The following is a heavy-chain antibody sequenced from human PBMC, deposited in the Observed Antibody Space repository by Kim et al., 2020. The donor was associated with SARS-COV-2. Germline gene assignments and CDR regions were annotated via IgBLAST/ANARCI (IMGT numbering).Heavy chain of an antibody. V-gene: IGHV3-48*04. CDR3: ARDASYSSLGY. J-gene: IGHJ4*02. CDR2: ISSSGRTA. CDR1: GFTFTSDS. Sequence: GGSLRLSCATSGFTFTSDSMNWVRQAPGKGLEWLSYISSSGRTAFYADSLKGRFTISRDNAKSSLYLQISGLRAEDTAVYYCARDASYSSLGYWGQGTLVTVSS. D-gene: IGHD6-13*01.